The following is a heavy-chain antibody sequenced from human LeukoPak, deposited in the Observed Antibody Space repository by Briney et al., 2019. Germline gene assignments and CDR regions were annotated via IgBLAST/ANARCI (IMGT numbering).Heavy chain of an antibody. CDR3: AREIEAVTTYFDY. V-gene: IGHV4-30-4*01. D-gene: IGHD4-11*01. CDR1: GGSISSGDYY. CDR2: IYYSGST. Sequence: SGTLSLTCTVSGGSISSGDYYWSWIRQPPGKGLEWIGYIYYSGSTYYNPSLKSRVTISVDTSKNQFSLKLSSVTAADTAVYYCAREIEAVTTYFDYWGQGTLVTVSS. J-gene: IGHJ4*02.